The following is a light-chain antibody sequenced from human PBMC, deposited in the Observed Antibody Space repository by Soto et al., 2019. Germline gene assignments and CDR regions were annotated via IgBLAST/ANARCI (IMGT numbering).Light chain of an antibody. CDR1: NSDVGNYNL. J-gene: IGLJ2*01. CDR3: CSYAGNTTFK. CDR2: AVS. V-gene: IGLV2-23*02. Sequence: QSALTQPASVSGSPGQWITISCAGTNSDVGNYNLVSWYQHHPGKAPRLIIYAVSNRPSGISERFSGSKSGSTASLTISGLQPEDEADYHCCSYAGNTTFKFGGGTKVTVL.